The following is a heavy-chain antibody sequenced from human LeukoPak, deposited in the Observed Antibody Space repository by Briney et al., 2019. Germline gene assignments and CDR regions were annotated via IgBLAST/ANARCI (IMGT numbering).Heavy chain of an antibody. CDR2: IYYSGST. CDR1: GGSISSYY. D-gene: IGHD6-19*01. V-gene: IGHV4-59*01. Sequence: SETLSLTCTVSGGSISSYYWSWIRQPPGKGLEWIGYIYYSGSTNYNPSLKSRVTISVDTSKNQFSLKLSSVTAADTAVYYCARTRIAVGGYYYYYMDVWGKGTTVTVSS. J-gene: IGHJ6*03. CDR3: ARTRIAVGGYYYYYMDV.